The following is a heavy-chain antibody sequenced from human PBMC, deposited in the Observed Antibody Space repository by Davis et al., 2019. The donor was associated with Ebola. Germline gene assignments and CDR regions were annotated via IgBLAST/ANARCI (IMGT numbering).Heavy chain of an antibody. CDR1: GLTFGDYA. D-gene: IGHD1-26*01. CDR3: ARESGGGIDY. CDR2: IRSKAYGGTT. V-gene: IGHV3-49*04. Sequence: PGGSLRLSCSASGLTFGDYALSWVRQAPGKGLEWVGFIRSKAYGGTTEYAASVKGRFSISRDDSKSIAYLQMNSLKIEDTAVYYCARESGGGIDYWGQGTLVTVSS. J-gene: IGHJ4*02.